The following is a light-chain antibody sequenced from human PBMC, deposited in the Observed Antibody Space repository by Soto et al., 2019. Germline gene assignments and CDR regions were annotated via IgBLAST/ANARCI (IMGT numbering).Light chain of an antibody. CDR1: QSISRH. CDR3: QQSYSAPLT. J-gene: IGKJ4*01. V-gene: IGKV1-39*01. CDR2: GAS. Sequence: DIQMTQSPSSLSAFVGDRVTITCRASQSISRHLNWYQQKPGKAPKLLIYGASSLQSGVPSRISGSGSGTDFTLTISRLQPEDFATYYCQQSYSAPLTFGGGTKVEIK.